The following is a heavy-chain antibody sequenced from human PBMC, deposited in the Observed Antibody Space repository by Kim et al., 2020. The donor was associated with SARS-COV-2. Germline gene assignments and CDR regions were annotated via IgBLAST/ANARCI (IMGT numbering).Heavy chain of an antibody. D-gene: IGHD6-13*01. Sequence: GRSLRLSCAASGFTFSSYAMHWVRQAPGKGLEWVAVISYDGSNKYYADSVKGRFTISRDNSKNTLYLQMNSLRAEDTAVYYCARDLSSSSPYYGMDVWGQGTTVTVSS. CDR2: ISYDGSNK. CDR1: GFTFSSYA. J-gene: IGHJ6*02. CDR3: ARDLSSSSPYYGMDV. V-gene: IGHV3-30*04.